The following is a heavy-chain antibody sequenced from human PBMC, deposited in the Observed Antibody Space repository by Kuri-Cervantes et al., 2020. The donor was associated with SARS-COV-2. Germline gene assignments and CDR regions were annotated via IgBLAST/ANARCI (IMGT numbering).Heavy chain of an antibody. V-gene: IGHV3-30-3*01. D-gene: IGHD5/OR15-5a*01. Sequence: LSLTCAASGFTFSTYAMHWVRQAPGKGLEWVAIISYDGSNKYFADSVKGRFTISRDNSKNTLYLQMNSLRAEDTSKYYCARDRVGVYDPWGQGTLVTVSS. CDR3: ARDRVGVYDP. CDR2: ISYDGSNK. CDR1: GFTFSTYA. J-gene: IGHJ5*02.